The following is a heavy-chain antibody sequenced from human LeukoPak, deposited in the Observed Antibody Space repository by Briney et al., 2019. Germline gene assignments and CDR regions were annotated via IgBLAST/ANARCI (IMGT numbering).Heavy chain of an antibody. CDR3: ARVAGDYRDAFDI. V-gene: IGHV1-69*13. Sequence: GASVKVSCKASGGTFSSYAISWVRQAPGQGLEWMGGIIPIFGTANYAQKFQGRVTITADESTSTAYMELSSLRSEDTAVYYYARVAGDYRDAFDIWGQGTMVTVSS. J-gene: IGHJ3*02. D-gene: IGHD6-19*01. CDR2: IIPIFGTA. CDR1: GGTFSSYA.